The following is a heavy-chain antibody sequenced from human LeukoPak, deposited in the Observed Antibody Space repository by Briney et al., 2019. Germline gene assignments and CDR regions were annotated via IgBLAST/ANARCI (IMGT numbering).Heavy chain of an antibody. Sequence: PGGSLRLSCAVSGFTFSSYSMNWIRQAPGKGLEWIGEIGHSGTTNYNPSLESRVSISVDTSKNQFSLRLTSVTAADTAVYYCAASDYYYYYMDVWGRGTPVTVSS. CDR2: IGHSGTT. D-gene: IGHD6-19*01. CDR3: AASDYYYYYMDV. CDR1: GFTFSSYS. J-gene: IGHJ6*03. V-gene: IGHV4-34*08.